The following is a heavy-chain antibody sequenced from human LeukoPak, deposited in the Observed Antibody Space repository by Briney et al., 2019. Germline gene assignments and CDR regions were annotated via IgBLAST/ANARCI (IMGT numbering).Heavy chain of an antibody. CDR1: GGTFSSYA. Sequence: SVKVSCKASGGTFSSYAISWVRQAPGQGLEWMGGIIPIFGTANYAQKFQGRVTITTDESTSTAYMELSSLRSEDTAVYYCAAQAYIAAAGTRFYWFDPWGQGTLVTVSS. D-gene: IGHD6-13*01. J-gene: IGHJ5*02. V-gene: IGHV1-69*05. CDR2: IIPIFGTA. CDR3: AAQAYIAAAGTRFYWFDP.